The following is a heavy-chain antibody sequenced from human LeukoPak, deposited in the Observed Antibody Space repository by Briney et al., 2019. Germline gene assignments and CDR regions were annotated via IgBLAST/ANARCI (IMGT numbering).Heavy chain of an antibody. CDR1: GGSISDYY. D-gene: IGHD2-2*01. V-gene: IGHV4-30-4*08. J-gene: IGHJ4*02. Sequence: SETLSLTCTVSGGSISDYYWSWIRQPPGKGLEWIGYIYYSGSTYYNPSLKSRVTISVDTSKNQFSLKLSSVTAADTAVYYCARDRSVVGSTSPIRYWGQGTLVTVSS. CDR3: ARDRSVVGSTSPIRY. CDR2: IYYSGST.